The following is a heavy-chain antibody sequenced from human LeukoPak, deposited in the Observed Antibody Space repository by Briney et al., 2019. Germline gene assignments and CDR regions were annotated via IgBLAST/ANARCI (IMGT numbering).Heavy chain of an antibody. Sequence: PSQTLSLTCTVSGGSISSGFYYWNWIRQPAGKGLEWIGRVYTSGSANYNPSLKSRLTILIDTSKNQFSLKLNSVTAADTAVYYCAREGQYQLLSIPYRGQGTLATVSS. CDR2: VYTSGSA. J-gene: IGHJ4*02. CDR1: GGSISSGFYY. D-gene: IGHD2-2*01. V-gene: IGHV4-61*02. CDR3: AREGQYQLLSIPY.